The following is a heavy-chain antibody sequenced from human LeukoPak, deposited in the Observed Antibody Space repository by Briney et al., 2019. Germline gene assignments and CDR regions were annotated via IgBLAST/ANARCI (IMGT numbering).Heavy chain of an antibody. V-gene: IGHV4-4*07. CDR1: GGSISSFY. J-gene: IGHJ2*01. CDR2: IYTSGST. CDR3: ARVYYSSSYDYWYFDL. Sequence: SETLSLTCTVSGGSISSFYWSWIRQPAGKGLEWIGRIYTSGSTNYNPSLKSRVTMSVDTSKNQFSLKLSSVTAADTAVYYCARVYYSSSYDYWYFDLWGRGTLVTVSS. D-gene: IGHD6-13*01.